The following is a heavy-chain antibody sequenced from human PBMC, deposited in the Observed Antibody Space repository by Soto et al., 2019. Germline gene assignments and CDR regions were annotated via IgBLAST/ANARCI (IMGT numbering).Heavy chain of an antibody. V-gene: IGHV3-7*01. CDR1: GFTFSSYW. Sequence: GGSLRLSCAASGFTFSSYWMSWVRQAPGKGLEWVANIKQDGSEKYYVDSVKGRFTISRDNAKNSLYLQMNSLRAEDTAVYYCARVRVGYSSGWYFDYWGQGTLVTVSS. J-gene: IGHJ4*02. D-gene: IGHD6-19*01. CDR3: ARVRVGYSSGWYFDY. CDR2: IKQDGSEK.